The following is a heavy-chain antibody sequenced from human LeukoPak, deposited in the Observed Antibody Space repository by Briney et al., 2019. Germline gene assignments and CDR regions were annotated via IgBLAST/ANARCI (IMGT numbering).Heavy chain of an antibody. V-gene: IGHV3-23*01. J-gene: IGHJ4*02. Sequence: PGGSLRLSCAASGFTSSSYAMSWVRQAPGKGLEWVSAIIGSGGSTYYADSVKGRFTISRDNSKNTMYLQMNSLRAEDTAVYYCAKDEDIVATSDYWGQGTLVTVSS. CDR3: AKDEDIVATSDY. CDR2: IIGSGGST. CDR1: GFTSSSYA. D-gene: IGHD5-12*01.